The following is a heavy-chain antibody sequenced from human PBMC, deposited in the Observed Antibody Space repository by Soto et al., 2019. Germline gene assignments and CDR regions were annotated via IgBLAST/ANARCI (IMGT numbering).Heavy chain of an antibody. CDR2: INHSGST. J-gene: IGHJ4*02. CDR1: GRSFSVYY. CDR3: ARDPTVTATDLDY. D-gene: IGHD4-17*01. V-gene: IGHV4-34*01. Sequence: SESLSLTCDFYGRSFSVYYLSWIRQPPGKGLEWIGEINHSGSTNYNPSLKSRVTISVDTSKNQFSLKLSSVTAADTAVYYCARDPTVTATDLDYWGQGTLVTVS.